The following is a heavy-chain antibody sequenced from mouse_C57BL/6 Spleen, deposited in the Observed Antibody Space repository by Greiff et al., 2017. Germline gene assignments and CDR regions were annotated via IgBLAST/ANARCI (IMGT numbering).Heavy chain of an antibody. CDR3: ARAPFITTVNWYFDV. Sequence: EVMLVESGGGLVKPGGSLKLSCAASGFTFSSYAMSWVRQTPEKRLEWVATISDGGSYTYYPNNVKGRFTISRANAKNNLYLQMGHLKSEDTAMYYCARAPFITTVNWYFDVWGTGTTVTVSS. J-gene: IGHJ1*03. CDR1: GFTFSSYA. D-gene: IGHD1-1*01. CDR2: ISDGGSYT. V-gene: IGHV5-4*03.